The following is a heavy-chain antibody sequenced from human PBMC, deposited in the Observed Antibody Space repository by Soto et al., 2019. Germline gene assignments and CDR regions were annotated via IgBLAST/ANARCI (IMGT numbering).Heavy chain of an antibody. V-gene: IGHV1-18*01. CDR3: ARERVYYYDSSGYYYSTDF. Sequence: ASVKVSCKASGYTFTSYGISWVRQAPGQGLEWMGWISAYNGNTNYAQKLQGRVTITTDTSTSTAYMELRSLRSDDTAVYYCARERVYYYDSSGYYYSTDFWGQGSLVTGSS. CDR2: ISAYNGNT. D-gene: IGHD3-22*01. J-gene: IGHJ4*02. CDR1: GYTFTSYG.